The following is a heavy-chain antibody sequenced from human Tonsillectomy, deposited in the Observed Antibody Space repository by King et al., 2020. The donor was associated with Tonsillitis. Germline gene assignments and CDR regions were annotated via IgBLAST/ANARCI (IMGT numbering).Heavy chain of an antibody. CDR1: GGSISSYY. Sequence: VQLQESGPGLVKPSETLSLTCTVSGGSISSYYWSWIRQPAGKGLEWIGRIYTSGNTNYNPSLKSRVTMSVDTSTNQFSLNLTSVTAADTAVYYCARETRELRFFDFWGQGTLVTVSS. CDR3: ARETRELRFFDF. CDR2: IYTSGNT. D-gene: IGHD1-7*01. V-gene: IGHV4-4*07. J-gene: IGHJ4*02.